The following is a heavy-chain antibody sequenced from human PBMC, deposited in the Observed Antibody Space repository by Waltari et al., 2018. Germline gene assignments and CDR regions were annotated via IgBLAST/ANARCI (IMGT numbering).Heavy chain of an antibody. CDR3: ARVGPKWLHAFDI. CDR1: GFTFSSYS. D-gene: IGHD6-19*01. Sequence: EVQLVESGGGLVKPGGSLRLSCAASGFTFSSYSMTWVRQAPGKGLEWVSSISSSSSYIYYADSVKGRFTISRDNAKNSLYLQMNSLRAEDTAVYYCARVGPKWLHAFDIWGQGTMVTVSS. V-gene: IGHV3-21*01. CDR2: ISSSSSYI. J-gene: IGHJ3*02.